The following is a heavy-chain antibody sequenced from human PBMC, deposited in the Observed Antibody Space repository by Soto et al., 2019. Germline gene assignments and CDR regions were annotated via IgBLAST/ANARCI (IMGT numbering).Heavy chain of an antibody. CDR1: GGTFSSYA. Sequence: ASVKVSCKASGGTFSSYAISWVRQAPGQGLEWMGGIIPIFGTANYAQKFQGRVTITADESTSTAYMELSSLRSEDTAVYYCARPLGMTTAGYYGMDVWGQGTTVTVSS. V-gene: IGHV1-69*13. J-gene: IGHJ6*02. D-gene: IGHD4-17*01. CDR3: ARPLGMTTAGYYGMDV. CDR2: IIPIFGTA.